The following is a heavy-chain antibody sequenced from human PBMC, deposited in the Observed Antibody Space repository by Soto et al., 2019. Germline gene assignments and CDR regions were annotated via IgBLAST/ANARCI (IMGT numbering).Heavy chain of an antibody. V-gene: IGHV4-30-2*01. J-gene: IGHJ6*02. CDR2: IYHSGST. CDR3: AGSSYYHNSGMDV. Sequence: QLQLQESGSGLVKPSQTLSLTCAVSGGSISSGGYSWSWIRQPPGKGLEWIGYIYHSGSTYYNPSLKSRDTRSVDRTKNQFSLKLSSVTDADTAVYYSAGSSYYHNSGMDVWGQGTTVTVSS. D-gene: IGHD3-22*01. CDR1: GGSISSGGYS.